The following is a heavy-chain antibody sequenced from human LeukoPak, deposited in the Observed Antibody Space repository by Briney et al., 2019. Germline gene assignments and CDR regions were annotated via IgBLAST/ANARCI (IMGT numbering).Heavy chain of an antibody. D-gene: IGHD3-22*01. Sequence: PGGSLRLSCAASGFTVSSNYMSWVRQAPGKGLEWVSVIYSGGGTYYADSVKGRFTISRDNSKNTLYLQMNSLRAEDTAVYYCAKDSSGYYSEHYFDYWGQGTLVTVSS. V-gene: IGHV3-66*01. CDR1: GFTVSSNY. J-gene: IGHJ4*02. CDR2: IYSGGGT. CDR3: AKDSSGYYSEHYFDY.